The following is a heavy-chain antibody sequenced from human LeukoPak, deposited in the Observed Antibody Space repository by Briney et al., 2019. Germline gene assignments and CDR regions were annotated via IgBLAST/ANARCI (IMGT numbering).Heavy chain of an antibody. V-gene: IGHV3-33*01. Sequence: GGSVRLSHAASGFTFNRLGMQCAPQARGRGLVGVIDLWYAGSNKTNAGPVKGRFTISTDNSKHPLNLQMNSLRAEDTAVYYYARDPQESTSYYGMDVWGQGTTVTVSS. J-gene: IGHJ6*02. CDR2: LWYAGSNK. D-gene: IGHD2-2*01. CDR3: ARDPQESTSYYGMDV. CDR1: GFTFNRLG.